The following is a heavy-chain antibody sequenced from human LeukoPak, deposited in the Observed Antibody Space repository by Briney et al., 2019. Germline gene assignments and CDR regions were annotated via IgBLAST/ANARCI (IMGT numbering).Heavy chain of an antibody. D-gene: IGHD3-9*01. V-gene: IGHV3-33*01. J-gene: IGHJ3*02. Sequence: GGSLRLSCAASGFTFSSYGMHWVRQAPGKGLEWVAVRWYDGSNKYYADSVKGRFTISRDNSKNTLYLQMNSLRAEDTAVYYCARGPYGTGYFDWLGSSGGDAFDIWGQGTMVTVSS. CDR2: RWYDGSNK. CDR1: GFTFSSYG. CDR3: ARGPYGTGYFDWLGSSGGDAFDI.